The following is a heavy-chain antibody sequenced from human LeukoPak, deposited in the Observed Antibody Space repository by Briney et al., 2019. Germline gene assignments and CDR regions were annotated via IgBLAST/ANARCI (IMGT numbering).Heavy chain of an antibody. J-gene: IGHJ4*02. CDR1: GFTFSSYG. V-gene: IGHV3-30*18. D-gene: IGHD6-19*01. Sequence: GGSLRLSCAASGFTFSSYGMHWVRQAPGKGLEWVAVISYDGSNKYYADSVKGRFTISRDNSKNTQYLQMNSLRAEDTAVYYCAKQEQWLVIDYWGQGTLVTVSS. CDR2: ISYDGSNK. CDR3: AKQEQWLVIDY.